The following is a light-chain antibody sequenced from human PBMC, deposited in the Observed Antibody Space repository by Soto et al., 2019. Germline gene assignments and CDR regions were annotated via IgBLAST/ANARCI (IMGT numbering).Light chain of an antibody. CDR3: CSYAGSGTFVV. Sequence: QSALTQPASVSGSPGQSITISCTGTSSDVGSYNLVSWYQQHPGKAPKLMIYEGTKRPSGVSNRFSGSKSGNTASLTISGLQAEDEADYYCCSYAGSGTFVVVGGGTQLTVL. J-gene: IGLJ2*01. V-gene: IGLV2-23*03. CDR2: EGT. CDR1: SSDVGSYNL.